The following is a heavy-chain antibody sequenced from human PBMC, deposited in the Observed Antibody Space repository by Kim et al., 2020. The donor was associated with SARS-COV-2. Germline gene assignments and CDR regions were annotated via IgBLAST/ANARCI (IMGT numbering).Heavy chain of an antibody. CDR3: ARSLDTYYYDSSGYYYGMDV. J-gene: IGHJ6*02. Sequence: SETLSLTCTVSGGSISSYYWSWIRQPPGKGLEWIGYIYYSGSTNYNPSLKSRVTISVDTSKNQFSLKLSSVTAADTAVYYCARSLDTYYYDSSGYYYGMDVWGQGTTVTVSS. V-gene: IGHV4-59*01. CDR1: GGSISSYY. D-gene: IGHD3-22*01. CDR2: IYYSGST.